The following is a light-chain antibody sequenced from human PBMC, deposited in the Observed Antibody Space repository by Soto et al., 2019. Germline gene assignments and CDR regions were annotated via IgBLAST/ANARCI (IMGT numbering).Light chain of an antibody. CDR2: SND. CDR3: AAWDDSLSGVV. V-gene: IGLV1-47*02. CDR1: RSNIGSNL. Sequence: QSAVTQPPSVSGTPGQRVTIFCSGRRSNIGSNLVYWYQQLPGTAPKLLIFSNDHRPSGVPARFSGSRSGTSASLAISGLRSEDEGDDYCAAWDDSLSGVVFGGGTKLTVL. J-gene: IGLJ2*01.